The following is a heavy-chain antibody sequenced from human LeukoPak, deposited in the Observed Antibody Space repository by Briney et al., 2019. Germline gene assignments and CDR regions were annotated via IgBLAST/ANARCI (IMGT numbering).Heavy chain of an antibody. D-gene: IGHD6-19*01. CDR3: AGGAGYSSGWYVY. J-gene: IGHJ4*02. V-gene: IGHV4-59*01. CDR1: GGSISSSY. Sequence: SETLSLTCTVSGGSISSSYWSWIRQPPGKGLEWIGYIYYSGSTNYNPSLKSRVTISVDTSKNQFSLKLSSVTAADTAVYYCAGGAGYSSGWYVYWGQGTLVTVSP. CDR2: IYYSGST.